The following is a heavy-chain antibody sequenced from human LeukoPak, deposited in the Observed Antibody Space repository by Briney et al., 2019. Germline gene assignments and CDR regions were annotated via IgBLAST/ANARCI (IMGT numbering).Heavy chain of an antibody. CDR2: IRYDGSNK. Sequence: GGSLRLSCAASGFTFSSYGMHWVRQAPGKGLEWVAFIRYDGSNKYYADSVKGRFTISRDNSKNTLYLQMNSLRAEDTAAYYCAKDAYDYVVIGYNWFDPWGQGTLVTVSS. CDR3: AKDAYDYVVIGYNWFDP. J-gene: IGHJ5*02. CDR1: GFTFSSYG. V-gene: IGHV3-30*02. D-gene: IGHD3-16*01.